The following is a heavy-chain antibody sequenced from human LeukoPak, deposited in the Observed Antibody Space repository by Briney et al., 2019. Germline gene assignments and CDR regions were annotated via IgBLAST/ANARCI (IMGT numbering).Heavy chain of an antibody. CDR2: ISGSGGTT. Sequence: GGSLRLSCGASGFTFSSYAMGWVRQAPGKGLEWVSAISGSGGTTYYADSVKGRFTISRDNSKNTLYLQMNTLRAEDTALYYCAKVKGGSSWQYYFDYWGQGTLVTVSS. V-gene: IGHV3-23*01. D-gene: IGHD6-13*01. J-gene: IGHJ4*02. CDR3: AKVKGGSSWQYYFDY. CDR1: GFTFSSYA.